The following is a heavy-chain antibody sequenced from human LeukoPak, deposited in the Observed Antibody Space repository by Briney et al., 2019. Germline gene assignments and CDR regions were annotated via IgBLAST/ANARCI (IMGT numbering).Heavy chain of an antibody. J-gene: IGHJ3*02. V-gene: IGHV7-4-1*04. CDR3: ARVVHSYDYDSSGLTYDAYDI. Sequence: GASAKVSCKASGYIFTSYSMNWVRQTPGQGLEWMGWINTNTGNPTYAQGFTGRFVFSLDTSVSMAYLHISSLKAEDTAVYYCARVVHSYDYDSSGLTYDAYDIWGQGTMVTVSS. D-gene: IGHD3-22*01. CDR2: INTNTGNP. CDR1: GYIFTSYS.